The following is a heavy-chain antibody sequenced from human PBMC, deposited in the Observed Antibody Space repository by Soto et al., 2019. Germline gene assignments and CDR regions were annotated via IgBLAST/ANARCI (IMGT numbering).Heavy chain of an antibody. V-gene: IGHV4-59*01. CDR2: IYYSGST. Sequence: SETLSLTCTVSGGSISSYYWSWIRQPPGKGLEWIGYIYYSGSTNYNPSLKSRVTISVDTSKNQFSLKLSSVTAADTAVYYCARMGPMVRGVTIEGFQHWGQGTLVTVSS. CDR3: ARMGPMVRGVTIEGFQH. D-gene: IGHD3-10*01. J-gene: IGHJ1*01. CDR1: GGSISSYY.